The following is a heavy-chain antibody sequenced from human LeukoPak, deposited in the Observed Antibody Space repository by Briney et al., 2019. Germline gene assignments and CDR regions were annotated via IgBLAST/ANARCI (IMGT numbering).Heavy chain of an antibody. CDR3: ARLGPASSGWPESFDY. V-gene: IGHV3-7*03. CDR2: IKRDGSEK. CDR1: GFTFSSYS. Sequence: GGSLRLSCAASGFTFSSYSMNWVRQAPGKGLEWVANIKRDGSEKYYVDSVKGRFTISRDNAKNSLDLQMNSLRVEDTAVYYCARLGPASSGWPESFDYWGQGTLVTVSS. J-gene: IGHJ4*02. D-gene: IGHD6-19*01.